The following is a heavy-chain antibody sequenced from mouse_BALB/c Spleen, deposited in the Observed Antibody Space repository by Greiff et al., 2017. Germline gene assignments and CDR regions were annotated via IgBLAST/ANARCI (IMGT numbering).Heavy chain of an antibody. D-gene: IGHD2-3*01. CDR1: GYTFTSYT. J-gene: IGHJ4*01. CDR2: INPSSGYT. CDR3: ARSRDGYYAMDY. Sequence: VQLVESGAELARPGASVKMSCKASGYTFTSYTMHWVKQRPGQGLEWIGYINPSSGYTNYNQKFKDKATLTADKSSSTAYMQLSSLTSEDSAVYYCARSRDGYYAMDYWGQGTSVTVSS. V-gene: IGHV1-4*01.